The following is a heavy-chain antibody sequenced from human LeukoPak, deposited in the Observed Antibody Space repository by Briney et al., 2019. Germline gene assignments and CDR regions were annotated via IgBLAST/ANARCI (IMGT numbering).Heavy chain of an antibody. D-gene: IGHD3-10*01. CDR1: GFTFSSYS. J-gene: IGHJ4*02. CDR2: ISSSGTYV. V-gene: IGHV3-21*01. CDR3: ARYQGGSGGN. Sequence: GGSLTLSCAASGFTFSSYSMHWVRHAPWKGLEWVSSISSSGTYVYYADSVKGRFTISRDNAKNSVHLQMNSLRDEDTAVYYSARYQGGSGGNWGQGTVVTVSS.